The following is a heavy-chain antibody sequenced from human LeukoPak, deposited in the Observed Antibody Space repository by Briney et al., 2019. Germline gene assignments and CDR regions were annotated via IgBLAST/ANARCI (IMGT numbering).Heavy chain of an antibody. CDR1: GGSISSGSYY. D-gene: IGHD3-16*01. CDR2: IYYSGST. V-gene: IGHV4-39*07. J-gene: IGHJ4*02. Sequence: SETLSLTCTVSGGSISSGSYYWGWIRQPPGKGLEWIGSIYYSGSTYYNPSLMSRVTISEDASKHQFSLKLSSVTAADTAVYYCGRALIRRAIDYWGQGTLVTVSS. CDR3: GRALIRRAIDY.